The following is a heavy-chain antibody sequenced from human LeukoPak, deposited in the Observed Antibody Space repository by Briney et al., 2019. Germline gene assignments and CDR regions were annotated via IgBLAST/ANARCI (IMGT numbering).Heavy chain of an antibody. D-gene: IGHD6-19*01. J-gene: IGHJ4*02. V-gene: IGHV3-23*01. CDR3: AKRAVPGCFDY. CDR1: GFTFDDYA. CDR2: ILGNPGST. Sequence: GRSLRLSCAASGFTFDDYAMHWVRQAPGKGLEWVSAILGNPGSTYYADSVRGRFTISRDNSKNTLYLQMNSLRAEDTAVYYCAKRAVPGCFDYWGQGTLVTVSS.